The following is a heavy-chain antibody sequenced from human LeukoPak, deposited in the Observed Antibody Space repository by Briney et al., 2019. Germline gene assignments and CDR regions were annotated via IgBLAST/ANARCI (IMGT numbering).Heavy chain of an antibody. CDR2: SYYNGNT. CDR3: ARHGFSGWYYH. CDR1: GGSITNYY. V-gene: IGHV4-59*08. Sequence: SETLSLTCTVSGGSITNYYWSWIRQPPGKGLEWIGFSYYNGNTNYNPSLKSRVTISVDMSKNQFSLSLRSVTAADTAVYYCARHGFSGWYYHWGQGTLVTVSS. J-gene: IGHJ5*02. D-gene: IGHD5-12*01.